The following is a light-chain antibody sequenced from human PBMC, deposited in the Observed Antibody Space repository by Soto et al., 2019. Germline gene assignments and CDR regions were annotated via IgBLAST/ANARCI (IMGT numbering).Light chain of an antibody. Sequence: QSVLTQPPSVSAAPGQKVTISCSGSSSNIGNNYVSWYQQLPGTAPKLLIYDNNKRPSGIPDRFSASKSGTSATLGITGLQTGDEADYYCGTWDSSLSAGVFGGGTKLT. J-gene: IGLJ2*01. CDR1: SSNIGNNY. CDR2: DNN. V-gene: IGLV1-51*01. CDR3: GTWDSSLSAGV.